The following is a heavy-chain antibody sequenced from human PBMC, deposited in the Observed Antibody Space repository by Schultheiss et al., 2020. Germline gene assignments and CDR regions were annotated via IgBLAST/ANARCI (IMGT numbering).Heavy chain of an antibody. V-gene: IGHV4-34*01. CDR1: GGSFSGYY. Sequence: SETLSLTCAVYGGSFSGYYWSWIRQPPGKGLEWIGEINHSGSTNYNPSLKSRVTISVDTSENQFSLKLKSVTAADTAVYYCARGVGATTYDYYYGMDVWGQGTTVTVSS. D-gene: IGHD1-26*01. J-gene: IGHJ6*02. CDR3: ARGVGATTYDYYYGMDV. CDR2: INHSGST.